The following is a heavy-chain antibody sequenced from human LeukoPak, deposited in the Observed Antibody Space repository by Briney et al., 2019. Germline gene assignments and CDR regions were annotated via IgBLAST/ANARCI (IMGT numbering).Heavy chain of an antibody. CDR2: ISSSSSYI. CDR3: AKDHGWGSYYGLLYF. J-gene: IGHJ4*03. D-gene: IGHD3-10*01. V-gene: IGHV3-21*04. Sequence: PGGSLSFSCAASGFTFSSYSMNWVRQAPGKGLEWASSISSSSSYIYYADSVKGRFTISRDNAKNSLYLQMNGLRAEDTAFYYCAKDHGWGSYYGLLYFWGQGTLVTVSS. CDR1: GFTFSSYS.